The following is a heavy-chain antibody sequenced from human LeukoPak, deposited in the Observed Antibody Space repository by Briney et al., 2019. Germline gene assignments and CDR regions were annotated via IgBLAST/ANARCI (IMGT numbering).Heavy chain of an antibody. D-gene: IGHD3-16*02. CDR2: IYYSGST. V-gene: IGHV4-39*07. CDR3: ARGWSLGELSSPFDY. Sequence: SETLSLTCTVSGGSISSSSYYWGWIREPPGKGLEWIVSIYYSGSTYYNPSLKSRVTISVDTSKNQFSLKLSSVTAADTAVYYCARGWSLGELSSPFDYWGQGTLVTVSS. CDR1: GGSISSSSYY. J-gene: IGHJ4*02.